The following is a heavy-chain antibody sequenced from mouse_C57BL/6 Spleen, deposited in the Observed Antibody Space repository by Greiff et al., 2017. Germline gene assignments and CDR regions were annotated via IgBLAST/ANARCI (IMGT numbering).Heavy chain of an antibody. D-gene: IGHD4-1*01. Sequence: EVQRVESGGGLVKPGGSLKLSCAASGFTFSDYGMHWVRQAPEKGLEWVAYISSGSSTIYYADTVKGRFTISRDNAKNTLFLQMTSLRSEETAMYYCARNWGVDYWGQGTTLTVSS. J-gene: IGHJ2*01. CDR2: ISSGSSTI. CDR3: ARNWGVDY. V-gene: IGHV5-17*01. CDR1: GFTFSDYG.